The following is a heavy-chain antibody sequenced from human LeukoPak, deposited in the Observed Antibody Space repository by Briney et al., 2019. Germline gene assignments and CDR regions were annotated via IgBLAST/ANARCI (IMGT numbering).Heavy chain of an antibody. CDR3: ARMGGLGYDSSGFAFDY. CDR1: GYSFLTYG. Sequence: GASVKVSCKASGYSFLTYGISWVRQAPGQGLEWMGWINPNSGGTNYAQKFQGRVTMTRDTSISTAYMELSRLRSDDTAVYYCARMGGLGYDSSGFAFDYWGQGTLVTVSS. CDR2: INPNSGGT. D-gene: IGHD3-22*01. V-gene: IGHV1-2*02. J-gene: IGHJ4*02.